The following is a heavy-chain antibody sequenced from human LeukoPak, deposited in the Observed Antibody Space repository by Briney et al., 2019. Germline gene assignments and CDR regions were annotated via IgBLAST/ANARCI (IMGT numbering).Heavy chain of an antibody. CDR1: GFTFSSFAM. J-gene: IGHJ4*02. Sequence: GSLRLSCAASGFTFSSFAMSWVRQPPGKGLEWIGEIYHSGSTNYNPSLKSRVTISVDKSKNQFSLRLSSVTAADTAVYYCARDESRTSLDYWGQGTLVTVSS. V-gene: IGHV4-4*02. CDR2: IYHSGST. D-gene: IGHD3/OR15-3a*01. CDR3: ARDESRTSLDY.